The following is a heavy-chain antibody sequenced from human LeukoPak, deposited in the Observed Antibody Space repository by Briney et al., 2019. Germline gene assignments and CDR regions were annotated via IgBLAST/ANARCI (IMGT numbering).Heavy chain of an antibody. CDR1: GFTFSNAW. D-gene: IGHD5-12*01. J-gene: IGHJ4*02. CDR2: IKSKTDGGTT. V-gene: IGHV3-15*01. CDR3: TVPIVATIYTYDY. Sequence: GGSLRLSCAASGFTFSNAWMSWVRQAPGKGLEWVGRIKSKTDGGTTDYAAPVKGRFAISRDDSKNTLYLQMNSLKTEDTAVYYCTVPIVATIYTYDYWGQGTLVTVSS.